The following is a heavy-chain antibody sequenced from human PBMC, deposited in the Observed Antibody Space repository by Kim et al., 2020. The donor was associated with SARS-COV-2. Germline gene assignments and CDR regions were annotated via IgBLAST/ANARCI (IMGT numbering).Heavy chain of an antibody. CDR1: GFTFSSYS. D-gene: IGHD3-3*01. V-gene: IGHV3-21*01. Sequence: GGSLRLSCAASGFTFSSYSMNWVRQAPGKGLEWVSSISSSSSYIYYADSVKGRFTISRDNAKNSLYLQMNSLRAEDTAVYYCAREVFGVVYSYYYYYGMDVWGQGTTVTVSS. J-gene: IGHJ6*02. CDR3: AREVFGVVYSYYYYYGMDV. CDR2: ISSSSSYI.